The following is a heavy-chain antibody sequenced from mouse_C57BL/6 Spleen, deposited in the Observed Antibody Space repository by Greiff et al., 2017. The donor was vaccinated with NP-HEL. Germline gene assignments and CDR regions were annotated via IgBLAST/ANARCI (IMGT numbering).Heavy chain of an antibody. J-gene: IGHJ4*01. D-gene: IGHD2-4*01. CDR1: GFNIKDYY. CDR3: TTRRYDYGDAMDY. V-gene: IGHV14-1*01. CDR2: IDPEDGDT. Sequence: VQLKESGAELVRPGASVKLSCTASGFNIKDYYMHWVKQRPEQGLAWIGRIDPEDGDTEYAPKFQGKATMTADTSSNTAYLQLSSLTSEDTAVYYCTTRRYDYGDAMDYWGHGTSVTVSS.